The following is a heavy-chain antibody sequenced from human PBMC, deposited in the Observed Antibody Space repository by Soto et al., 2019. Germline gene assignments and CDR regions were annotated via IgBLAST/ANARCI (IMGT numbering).Heavy chain of an antibody. J-gene: IGHJ6*03. V-gene: IGHV3-30*18. Sequence: GGSLRLSCAASGFTFSTYGMHWVRQAPGKGLEWVAVISYDGNNKYYAESEKGRITITRDNSKNTLNQQINSLRPEDTAVFYCAKVSAQLVHYFYFHYMDVWGKGTTVTVS. CDR2: ISYDGNNK. CDR1: GFTFSTYG. CDR3: AKVSAQLVHYFYFHYMDV. D-gene: IGHD6-6*01.